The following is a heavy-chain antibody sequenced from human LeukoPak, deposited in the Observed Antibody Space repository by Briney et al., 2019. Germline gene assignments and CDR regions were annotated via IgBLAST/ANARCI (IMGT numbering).Heavy chain of an antibody. V-gene: IGHV5-51*01. CDR3: ARHRSLGSSTSWYDY. J-gene: IGHJ4*02. Sequence: PGESLKISCKGSGYSFNSYWIGWVRQMPGKGLEWMGIIYPGDSDTRYSPSFQGQVTISADKSISTAYLQWSSLKASDTAMYYCARHRSLGSSTSWYDYWGQGTLVTVSS. CDR2: IYPGDSDT. CDR1: GYSFNSYW. D-gene: IGHD2-2*01.